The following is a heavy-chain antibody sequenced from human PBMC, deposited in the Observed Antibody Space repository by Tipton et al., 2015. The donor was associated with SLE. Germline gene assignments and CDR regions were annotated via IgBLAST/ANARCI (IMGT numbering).Heavy chain of an antibody. J-gene: IGHJ5*02. CDR1: GGSISSSTYF. CDR2: INHSGST. V-gene: IGHV4-39*01. Sequence: TLSLTCTVSGGSISSSTYFWGWIRQPPGKGLEWIGEINHSGSTNYNPSLKSRVTISVDTSKNQFSLKLSSVTAADTAVYYCARLPTGFPNWFDPWGQGTLVTVSS. CDR3: ARLPTGFPNWFDP. D-gene: IGHD4-17*01.